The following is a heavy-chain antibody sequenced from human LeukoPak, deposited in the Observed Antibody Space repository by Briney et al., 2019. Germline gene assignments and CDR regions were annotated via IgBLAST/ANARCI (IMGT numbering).Heavy chain of an antibody. CDR1: GYTFTGYY. CDR3: ARDNSVGDNAWWFDP. V-gene: IGHV1-2*02. CDR2: INPNSGGT. Sequence: ASVKVSCKASGYTFTGYYMHWVRQAPGQGLEWMGWINPNSGGTNYAQKSQGRVTMTRDMSTSTDYMELSSLRSEDTAIYYCARDNSVGDNAWWFDPWGQGTLVTVSS. J-gene: IGHJ5*02. D-gene: IGHD1-26*01.